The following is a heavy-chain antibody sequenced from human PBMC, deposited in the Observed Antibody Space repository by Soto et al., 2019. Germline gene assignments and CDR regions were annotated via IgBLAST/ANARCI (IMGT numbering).Heavy chain of an antibody. Sequence: GGSLRLSCAASGFTFSGSAMHWVRQASGKGLEWVGRIRSKANSYATAYAASVKGRFTISRDDSKNTAYLQMNSLKTEDTAVYYCTTTLRFLEWPYAFDIWGQGTMVTVSS. CDR1: GFTFSGSA. J-gene: IGHJ3*02. V-gene: IGHV3-73*01. D-gene: IGHD3-3*01. CDR3: TTTLRFLEWPYAFDI. CDR2: IRSKANSYAT.